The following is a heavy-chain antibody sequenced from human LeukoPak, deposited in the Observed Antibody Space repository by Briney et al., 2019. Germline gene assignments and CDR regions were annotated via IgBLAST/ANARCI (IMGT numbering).Heavy chain of an antibody. CDR2: IYPKSGGT. V-gene: IGHV1-2*02. D-gene: IGHD3-9*01. J-gene: IGHJ5*02. CDR3: ARVSTSGYRDWLDP. CDR1: GYTFADYY. Sequence: ASVKVSCKTSGYTFADYYIHWVRQSPGQGLEWMGWIYPKSGGTNSAQKFQGRVTMTRDTSISTAYMELSRLRFDDTAVYYCARVSTSGYRDWLDPWGQGTLVTVSS.